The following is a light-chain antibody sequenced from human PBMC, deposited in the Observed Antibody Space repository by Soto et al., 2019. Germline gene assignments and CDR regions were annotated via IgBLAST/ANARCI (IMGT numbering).Light chain of an antibody. Sequence: QSVLTQAPSVSGAPGQRITISCAGSSSNIGGGYEVHWYQQLPGTAPKLLIYDNNHRPSGVPDRFSGSKSGTSASLAITGLQAEDEADYYCQSYDSSLSASVFGGGTKLTGL. CDR1: SSNIGGGYE. CDR3: QSYDSSLSASV. J-gene: IGLJ3*02. CDR2: DNN. V-gene: IGLV1-40*01.